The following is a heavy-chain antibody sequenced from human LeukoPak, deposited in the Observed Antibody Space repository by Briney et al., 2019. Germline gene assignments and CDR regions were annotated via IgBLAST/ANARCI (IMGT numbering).Heavy chain of an antibody. V-gene: IGHV3-33*06. Sequence: SGGSLRLSCVGSAFTFSGYGVHWVRQAPGKGLEWVASIWYDGTNKYYGDSMKGRFTISRDNSKNTLYLQMDSLRVEDTAMYYCAKVGHSSGYFDYWGQGTLVTVSS. CDR2: IWYDGTNK. J-gene: IGHJ4*02. CDR1: AFTFSGYG. D-gene: IGHD6-19*01. CDR3: AKVGHSSGYFDY.